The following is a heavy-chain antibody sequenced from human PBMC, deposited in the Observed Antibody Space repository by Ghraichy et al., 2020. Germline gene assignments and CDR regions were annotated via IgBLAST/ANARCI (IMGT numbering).Heavy chain of an antibody. J-gene: IGHJ2*01. CDR3: ARSLPASIPVAGWYFDL. CDR2: LNPDSGVT. CDR1: GYTFNNFY. V-gene: IGHV1-2*06. D-gene: IGHD6-19*01. Sequence: ASVKVSCRASGYTFNNFYIHWVRQAPGQGLEWMGRLNPDSGVTSEAQKFQGRVTVTRDKSSTTAYMELVGLRPDDTAVYFCARSLPASIPVAGWYFDLWGRGTRVTVSA.